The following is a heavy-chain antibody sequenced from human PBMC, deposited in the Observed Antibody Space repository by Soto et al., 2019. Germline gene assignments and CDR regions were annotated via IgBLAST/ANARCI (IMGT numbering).Heavy chain of an antibody. Sequence: QVQLVQSGAEVRKPGSSVTVSCKASGGTFSNYAISWVRQAPGQGLEWMGGIIPIVGTGSYAQKFQCRVTITADEPTTTAYMELSSLRFEDTAVYYCARVVIFVPTTSNHYCYHIDVWGPGTPVTVSS. D-gene: IGHD3-22*01. CDR2: IIPIVGTG. J-gene: IGHJ6*02. CDR1: GGTFSNYA. V-gene: IGHV1-69*01. CDR3: ARVVIFVPTTSNHYCYHIDV.